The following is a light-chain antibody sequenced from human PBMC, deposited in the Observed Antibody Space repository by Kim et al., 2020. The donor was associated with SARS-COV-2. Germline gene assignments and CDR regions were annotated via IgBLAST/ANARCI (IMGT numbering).Light chain of an antibody. J-gene: IGLJ1*01. CDR3: CSYTGNSTPYV. V-gene: IGLV2-11*03. CDR2: DVS. Sequence: SVTIYCTGTSSDVGYYNYVSWYQQNTGKAPKLMIYDVSKRPSGVPDRFSGSKSGNTASLIISGLQAEDEAAYYFCSYTGNSTPYVFGTGTKVTVL. CDR1: SSDVGYYNY.